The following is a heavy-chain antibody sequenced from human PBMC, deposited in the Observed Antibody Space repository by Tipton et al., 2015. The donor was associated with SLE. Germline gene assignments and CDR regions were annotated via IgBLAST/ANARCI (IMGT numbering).Heavy chain of an antibody. CDR1: GGSFSDYF. CDR3: VRRRATVINRIYFFDY. J-gene: IGHJ4*02. CDR2: INHSGIT. D-gene: IGHD4-23*01. Sequence: TLSLTCAVHGGSFSDYFWSWIRQPPGKGQEWIGEINHSGITHYNPSLKSRITMSVDTSKSEFSLKLSSVTAADTALYYCVRRRATVINRIYFFDYWGQGSQVTVSS. V-gene: IGHV4-34*01.